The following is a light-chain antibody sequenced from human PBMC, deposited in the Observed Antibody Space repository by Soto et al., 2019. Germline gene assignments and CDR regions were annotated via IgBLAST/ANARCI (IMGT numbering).Light chain of an antibody. V-gene: IGLV2-8*01. Sequence: QSALTQPPSASGSVGQSVTISCTGTSSDVGAYNYVSWYQQHPGKAPKLMIYEVSKRPSGVPDRFSGSKSGYTASLIVSGLQAEDEADYYCSSHAGNNNYVFGTGTKVTVL. J-gene: IGLJ1*01. CDR2: EVS. CDR1: SSDVGAYNY. CDR3: SSHAGNNNYV.